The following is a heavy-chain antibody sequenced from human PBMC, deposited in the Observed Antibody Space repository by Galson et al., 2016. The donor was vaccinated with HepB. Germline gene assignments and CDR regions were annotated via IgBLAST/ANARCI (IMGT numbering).Heavy chain of an antibody. J-gene: IGHJ4*02. Sequence: SETLSLTCAVSGYSISSGYPWGWTRQPPGKGLEWIGSIYHSGSTYYNPSLKSQVTISVDTSKNQFSLQLSSVTAADTAVYYCARGSLWYDYWGQGTLVTVSS. V-gene: IGHV4-38-2*01. CDR3: ARGSLWYDY. CDR1: GYSISSGYP. CDR2: IYHSGST. D-gene: IGHD6-13*01.